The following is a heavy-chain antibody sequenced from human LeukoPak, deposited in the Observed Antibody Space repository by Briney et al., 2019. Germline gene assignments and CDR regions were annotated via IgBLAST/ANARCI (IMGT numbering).Heavy chain of an antibody. D-gene: IGHD3-10*01. J-gene: IGHJ5*02. Sequence: GGSLGLSCAASGFTFSSYAMSWVRQAPGKGLEWVSAISGSGGNTYYADSVKGRFTISRDNSKNTLYLQMNSLRAEDTAAYYCAKVLYGEGSRWSDPWGQGTLVTVSS. V-gene: IGHV3-23*01. CDR3: AKVLYGEGSRWSDP. CDR1: GFTFSSYA. CDR2: ISGSGGNT.